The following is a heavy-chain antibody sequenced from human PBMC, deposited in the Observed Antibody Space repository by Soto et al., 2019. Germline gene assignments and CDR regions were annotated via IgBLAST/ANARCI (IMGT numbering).Heavy chain of an antibody. CDR1: GGTFSDST. V-gene: IGHV1-18*01. Sequence: ASVKVSCKASGGTFSDSTINWVRQAPGQRLEWMGGISANNGTTNYAEKLQGRVTMTTDTSTSTAYMELRSLRSDDTAVYYCARWTTVVTPSDYYYGMDVWGQGTTVTVSS. CDR3: ARWTTVVTPSDYYYGMDV. CDR2: ISANNGTT. D-gene: IGHD4-17*01. J-gene: IGHJ6*02.